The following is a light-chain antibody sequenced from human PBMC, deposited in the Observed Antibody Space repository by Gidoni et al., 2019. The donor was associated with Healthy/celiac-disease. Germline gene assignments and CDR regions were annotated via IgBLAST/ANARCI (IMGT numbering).Light chain of an antibody. CDR1: QSISSW. Sequence: DIQMNQSPSTLSASVGDRVTITCRASQSISSWLAWYQQKPGKAPKLLIYMASSLESGVPSRFSGSGSGTEFTLTISSLQPDDFATYYCQQYNSYSRTFGQGTKVEIK. V-gene: IGKV1-5*03. CDR2: MAS. J-gene: IGKJ1*01. CDR3: QQYNSYSRT.